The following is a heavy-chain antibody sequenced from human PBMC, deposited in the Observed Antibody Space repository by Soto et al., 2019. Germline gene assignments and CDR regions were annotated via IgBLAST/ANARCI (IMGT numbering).Heavy chain of an antibody. D-gene: IGHD5-12*01. J-gene: IGHJ2*01. CDR3: ARRGGYDGNWYFDL. Sequence: SVKVSCKASGGTFSSYTISWVRQAPGQGLEWMGRIIPILGIANYAQKFQGRVTITADKSTSTAYMELSSLRSEDTAVYYCARRGGYDGNWYFDLWGRGTLVTVSS. V-gene: IGHV1-69*02. CDR2: IIPILGIA. CDR1: GGTFSSYT.